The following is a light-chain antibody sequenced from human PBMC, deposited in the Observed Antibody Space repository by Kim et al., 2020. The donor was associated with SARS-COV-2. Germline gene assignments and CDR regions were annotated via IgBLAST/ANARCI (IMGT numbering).Light chain of an antibody. CDR2: GAS. CDR3: QQYNNWPPHS. J-gene: IGKJ2*03. Sequence: SPGERAPLSCRASQSVSSNVAWYQQKPGQAPRLLIYGASTRATGIPARFSGSGSGTEFTLTISSLQSEDFAVYYCQQYNNWPPHSFGQGTKLEI. CDR1: QSVSSN. V-gene: IGKV3-15*01.